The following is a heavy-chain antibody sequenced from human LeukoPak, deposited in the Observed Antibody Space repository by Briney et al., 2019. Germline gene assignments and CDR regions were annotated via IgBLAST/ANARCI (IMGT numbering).Heavy chain of an antibody. Sequence: PGRSLRLSCAASGFTFSSYAMHWVRQAPGKGLEWVAAISYDGSNKYYADSVKGRFTISRDNSKNTLYLQMNSLRAEDKAVYYCARDGNYYDSSGYYVYYFDYWGQGTLVTVSS. CDR3: ARDGNYYDSSGYYVYYFDY. CDR1: GFTFSSYA. V-gene: IGHV3-30-3*01. D-gene: IGHD3-22*01. CDR2: ISYDGSNK. J-gene: IGHJ4*02.